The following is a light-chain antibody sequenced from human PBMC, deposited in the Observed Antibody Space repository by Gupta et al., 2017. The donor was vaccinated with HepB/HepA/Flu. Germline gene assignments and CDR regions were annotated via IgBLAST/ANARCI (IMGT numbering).Light chain of an antibody. CDR1: KLGDKY. J-gene: IGLJ1*01. CDR3: QAWDTSTAV. CDR2: QDN. V-gene: IGLV3-1*01. Sequence: SYELTQPPSVSVSPGQTASITCSGHKLGDKYACWYQQKPGQSPVLVIYQDNKRPSGIPERFSGSNSGNTATLTISGTQAMDEADYYCQAWDTSTAVFVTGTKVTVL.